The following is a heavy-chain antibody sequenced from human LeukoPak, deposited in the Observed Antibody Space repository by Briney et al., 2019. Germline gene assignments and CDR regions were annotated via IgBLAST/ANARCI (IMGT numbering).Heavy chain of an antibody. J-gene: IGHJ4*02. CDR2: IYYSGST. V-gene: IGHV4-39*01. D-gene: IGHD6-19*01. CDR1: GGSISNKY. Sequence: PSETLSLTCTVSGGSISNKYWSWIRQPPGKGLEWIGSIYYSGSTYYNPSLKSRVTISVDTSKNQFSLKLSSVTAADTAVYYCARQTPQWLVSPSDYWGQGTLVTVSS. CDR3: ARQTPQWLVSPSDY.